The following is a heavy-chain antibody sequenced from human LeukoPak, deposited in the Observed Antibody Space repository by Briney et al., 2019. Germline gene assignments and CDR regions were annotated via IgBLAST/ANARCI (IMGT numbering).Heavy chain of an antibody. D-gene: IGHD5-12*01. CDR2: IYSSGNT. Sequence: SGGSLRLSCATSGFTFSDYYMSWIRQAPGKGLEWIGNIYSSGNTYYNASLKSRVTMYIDTSKNQFSLKLSSVTAADTAMYYCAKSNGYGLIDYWGQGTLVTVSS. CDR1: GFTFSDYY. CDR3: AKSNGYGLIDY. V-gene: IGHV4-59*04. J-gene: IGHJ4*02.